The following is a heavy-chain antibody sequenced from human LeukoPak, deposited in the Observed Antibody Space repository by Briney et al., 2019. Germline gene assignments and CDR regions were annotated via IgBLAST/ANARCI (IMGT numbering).Heavy chain of an antibody. CDR3: ARAGIAAFDY. D-gene: IGHD6-13*01. V-gene: IGHV4-61*01. CDR2: IYYSGST. J-gene: IGHJ4*02. Sequence: PSETLSLTCTVSGYSISSGYYWSWIRQPPGKGLEWIGYIYYSGSTNYNPSLKSRVAISVDTSKNQFSLKLSSVTAADTAVYYCARAGIAAFDYWGQGTLVTVSS. CDR1: GYSISSGYY.